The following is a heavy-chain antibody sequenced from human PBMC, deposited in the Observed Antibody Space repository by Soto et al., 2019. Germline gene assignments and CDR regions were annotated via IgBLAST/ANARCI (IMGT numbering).Heavy chain of an antibody. J-gene: IGHJ3*02. V-gene: IGHV1-2*04. CDR2: INPNRGGA. D-gene: IGHD3-16*01. Sequence: QVHLVQSGAEVKKPGASVKVSCKASGYTFTGYYIHWVRQAPGQGLEWMGWINPNRGGANIAQKFQGWVTMTRDTSIITTYMDLSMLRSNDTAVYYCARDYYDGGAAYGFEILGQGAMVTVAS. CDR1: GYTFTGYY. CDR3: ARDYYDGGAAYGFEI.